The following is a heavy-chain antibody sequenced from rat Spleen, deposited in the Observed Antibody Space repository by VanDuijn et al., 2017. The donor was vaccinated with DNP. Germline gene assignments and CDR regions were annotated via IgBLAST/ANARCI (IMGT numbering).Heavy chain of an antibody. CDR3: ARDLLRWRRGFAH. D-gene: IGHD1-11*01. CDR1: GFSLSDYN. V-gene: IGHV2-41*01. Sequence: QVQLTESGPGLVQPSQTLSLTCTVAGFSLSDYNVHWVRQPPGKGLEWMGVVWNSGGTRYDSTLKSRLTITKDTSKSQVFLKMNSLQTGDAATYYCARDLLRWRRGFAHWGQGTLVTVSS. J-gene: IGHJ3*01. CDR2: VWNSGGT.